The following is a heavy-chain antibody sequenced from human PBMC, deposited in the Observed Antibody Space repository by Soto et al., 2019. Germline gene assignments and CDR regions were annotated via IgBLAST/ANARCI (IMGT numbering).Heavy chain of an antibody. CDR1: GGPITNY. J-gene: IGHJ6*02. CDR3: ARVNLDYVTGMDV. D-gene: IGHD4-17*01. CDR2: IYDSGST. Sequence: QVQLQESGPGLVKPSQTLSLTCTVSGGPITNYWSWIRQHPGKGLEWIGYIYDSGSTYYNPSLKSRVTMSLDTSTNQLSLKLSPVTAADTAVYYCARVNLDYVTGMDVWGQGTTVTVSS. V-gene: IGHV4-31*03.